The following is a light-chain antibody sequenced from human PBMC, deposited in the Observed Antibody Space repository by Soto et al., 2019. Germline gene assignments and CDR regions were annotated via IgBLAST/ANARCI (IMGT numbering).Light chain of an antibody. V-gene: IGKV4-1*01. CDR1: QSVFYTSNNKNY. J-gene: IGKJ2*01. Sequence: DIVMTQSPDSLAVSLGERATINCKSSQSVFYTSNNKNYLTWYQQKPRQPPKLLIYWESTRESGVPDRFSGSGSGTNFPLPLSSLQAEDVAVYYCQHYYSPPYTFGQGTKLEI. CDR3: QHYYSPPYT. CDR2: WES.